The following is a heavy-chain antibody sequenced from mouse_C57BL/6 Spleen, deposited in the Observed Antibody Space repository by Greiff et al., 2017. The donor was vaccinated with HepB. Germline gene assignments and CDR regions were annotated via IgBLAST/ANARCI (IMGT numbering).Heavy chain of an antibody. Sequence: QVQLQQSGPELVKPGASVKISCKASGYSFTSYYIHWVKQRPGQGLEWIGWIYPGSGNTKYNEKFKGKATLTADTSSSTAYMQLSSLTSEDSAVYYCARGTAQATWAMDYWGQGTSVTVSS. CDR1: GYSFTSYY. CDR2: IYPGSGNT. V-gene: IGHV1-66*01. J-gene: IGHJ4*01. CDR3: ARGTAQATWAMDY. D-gene: IGHD3-2*02.